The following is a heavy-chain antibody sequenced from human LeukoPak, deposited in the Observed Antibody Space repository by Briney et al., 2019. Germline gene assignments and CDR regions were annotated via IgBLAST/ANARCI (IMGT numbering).Heavy chain of an antibody. D-gene: IGHD2-2*01. Sequence: GGSLRLSCAASGFTFSSYGMHWVRQAPGKWLEWVAFIRYGGSNKYYADSVKGRFTISRDNSKNTLYLQMNSLRAEDTAVYYCAKDGVGYCSSTSCYQQDAFDIWGQGTMVTVSS. CDR2: IRYGGSNK. J-gene: IGHJ3*02. CDR1: GFTFSSYG. V-gene: IGHV3-30*02. CDR3: AKDGVGYCSSTSCYQQDAFDI.